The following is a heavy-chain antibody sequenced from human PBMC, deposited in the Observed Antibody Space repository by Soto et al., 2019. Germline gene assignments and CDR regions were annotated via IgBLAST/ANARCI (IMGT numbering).Heavy chain of an antibody. Sequence: QITLKESGPTVVKPTETLTLTCTFSGFSLTTSGVGVGWVRQSPGKAPEWLVLIYWDDDKRYSTSLKSRLTITKDTSKNLVVLTMANVDPADAATYYCAHPLLRTVFGLVTTTAIYFDFWGQGTPVVVSS. V-gene: IGHV2-5*02. CDR2: IYWDDDK. J-gene: IGHJ4*02. D-gene: IGHD3-3*01. CDR1: GFSLTTSGVG. CDR3: AHPLLRTVFGLVTTTAIYFDF.